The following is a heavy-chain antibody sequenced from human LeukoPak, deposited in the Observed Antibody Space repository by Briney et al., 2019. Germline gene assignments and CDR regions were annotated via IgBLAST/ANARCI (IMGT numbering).Heavy chain of an antibody. D-gene: IGHD3-10*01. V-gene: IGHV3-9*01. J-gene: IGHJ4*02. CDR1: GFTFSSYR. Sequence: GGSLRLSCAASGFTFSSYRMNWVRQAPGKGLEWVSGISWNSGSIGYADSVKGRFTISRDNAKNSLYLQMNSLRAEDTALYYCAKDSDYGSGSTFDYWGQGTLVTVSS. CDR2: ISWNSGSI. CDR3: AKDSDYGSGSTFDY.